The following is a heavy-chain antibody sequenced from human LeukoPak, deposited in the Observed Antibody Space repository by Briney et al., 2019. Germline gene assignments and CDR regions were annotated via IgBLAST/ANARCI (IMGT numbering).Heavy chain of an antibody. D-gene: IGHD3-22*01. CDR2: ISGSGGST. V-gene: IGHV3-23*01. Sequence: PGGSLRLSCAASGFTFSSYAMSWVRQAPGKGLEWVSAISGSGGSTYYADSVKGRFTISRDNSKNTLYLQINSLRAEDTAVYYCAKDTRGYYSPGHFDYWGQGTLVTVSS. CDR3: AKDTRGYYSPGHFDY. CDR1: GFTFSSYA. J-gene: IGHJ4*02.